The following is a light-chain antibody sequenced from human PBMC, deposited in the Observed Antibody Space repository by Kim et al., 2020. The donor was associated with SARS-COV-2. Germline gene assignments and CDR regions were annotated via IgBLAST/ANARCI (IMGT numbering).Light chain of an antibody. CDR3: QKYNSAPWT. Sequence: SLGDRVTITCRASQDIANSLAWYQQKPGKVPKVLIYAASTLQSGVPSRFSGSGSGTEFTRTIGSLQTEDFATYYCQKYNSAPWTFGPGTKVDIK. CDR2: AAS. V-gene: IGKV1-27*01. CDR1: QDIANS. J-gene: IGKJ1*01.